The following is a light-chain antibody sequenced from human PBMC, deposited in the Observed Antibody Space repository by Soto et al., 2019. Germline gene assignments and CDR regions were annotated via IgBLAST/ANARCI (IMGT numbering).Light chain of an antibody. V-gene: IGKV1-5*03. Sequence: DIQMTQSPSTLSASVGDRVTITCRASQSISTWLAWYQQKPGKAPKLLIYKGSSLEGGVPSSFSGSGSVTEFNITVSSLQPDEFATYYCQQYNTYPLTFGGGTTVEIK. CDR3: QQYNTYPLT. CDR1: QSISTW. J-gene: IGKJ4*01. CDR2: KGS.